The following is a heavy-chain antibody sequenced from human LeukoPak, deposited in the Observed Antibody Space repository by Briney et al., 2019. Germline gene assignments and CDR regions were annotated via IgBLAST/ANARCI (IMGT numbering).Heavy chain of an antibody. V-gene: IGHV3-21*01. D-gene: IGHD1-1*01. CDR3: ATTELEYTYDY. Sequence: PGGSLRLSCAASGFTFSNYAMSWVRQAPGKGLEWVSSISSSSSYIYYADSVKGRFTISRDNAKNSLYLQMNSLRAEDTAVYYCATTELEYTYDYWGQGTLVTVSS. J-gene: IGHJ4*02. CDR1: GFTFSNYA. CDR2: ISSSSSYI.